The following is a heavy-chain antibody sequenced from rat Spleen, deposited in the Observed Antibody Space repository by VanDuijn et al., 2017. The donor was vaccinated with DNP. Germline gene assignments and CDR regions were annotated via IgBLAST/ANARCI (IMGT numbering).Heavy chain of an antibody. V-gene: IGHV5-25*01. D-gene: IGHD1-1*01. CDR3: TRHYSSGDFDY. Sequence: EVQLVESGGDLVQPGRSLKLSCTASGFTFFNYDMAWVRQAPTRGLEWVTSISPSGGTTYYRDSVKGRFTVSRDNARSSLYLQLDTLGSEDTATYYCTRHYSSGDFDYWGQGLMVTVSS. CDR2: ISPSGGTT. CDR1: GFTFFNYD. J-gene: IGHJ2*01.